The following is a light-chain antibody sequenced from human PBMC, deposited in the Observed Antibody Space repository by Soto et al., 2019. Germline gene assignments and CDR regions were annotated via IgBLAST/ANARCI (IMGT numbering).Light chain of an antibody. Sequence: AIRMTQSPSSFSASTGDRVTITCRASQGISSYLAWYQQKPGKAPKLLIYAASTLQSGVSSRFSGSGSGTDFTLTISCLQSEDFATYYCQQYYSYPLTFGGGTKVDIK. V-gene: IGKV1-8*01. CDR1: QGISSY. CDR2: AAS. J-gene: IGKJ4*01. CDR3: QQYYSYPLT.